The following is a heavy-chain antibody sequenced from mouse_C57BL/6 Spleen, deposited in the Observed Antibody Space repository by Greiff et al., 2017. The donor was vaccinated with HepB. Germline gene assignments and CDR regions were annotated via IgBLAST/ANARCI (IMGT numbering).Heavy chain of an antibody. Sequence: VQLQESGAELVRPGASVKLSCKASGYTFTDYYINWVKQRPGQGLEWIARIYPGSGNTYYNEKFKGKATLTAEKSSSTAYMQLSSLTSEDSAVYFCARTSYYYGSSYSYYFDYWGQGTTLTVSS. D-gene: IGHD1-1*01. CDR3: ARTSYYYGSSYSYYFDY. V-gene: IGHV1-76*01. CDR1: GYTFTDYY. J-gene: IGHJ2*01. CDR2: IYPGSGNT.